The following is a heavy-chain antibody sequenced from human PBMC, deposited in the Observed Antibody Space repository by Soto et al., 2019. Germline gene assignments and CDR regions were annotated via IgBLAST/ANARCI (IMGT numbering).Heavy chain of an antibody. CDR1: GYPFSDNQ. CDR3: ARKNYPDHIRWGLEP. Sequence: ASVKVSCKASGYPFSDNQIHWLRRAPGQGLEWMGRINPKSDDTNYAQKFQGRVTMTRDTSIDTAYLELTGLTSDDTATYYCARKNYPDHIRWGLEPWGQGTLVTVS. D-gene: IGHD2-21*01. V-gene: IGHV1-2*02. J-gene: IGHJ5*02. CDR2: INPKSDDT.